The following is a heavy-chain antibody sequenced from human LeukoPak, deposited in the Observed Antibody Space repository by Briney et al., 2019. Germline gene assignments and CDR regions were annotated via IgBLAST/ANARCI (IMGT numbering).Heavy chain of an antibody. CDR1: GGSISSYY. D-gene: IGHD3-22*01. CDR2: IYYSGIT. V-gene: IGHV4-59*08. CDR3: ARRGLYDSTGYYSFYY. J-gene: IGHJ4*02. Sequence: SETLSLTCTVSGGSISSYYWSWIRQPPGMGLEWIGYIYYSGITNYNPSLKSRVTISVDTSKNQFSLNLSSATAADTAVDYCARRGLYDSTGYYSFYYWGQGTLVTVSS.